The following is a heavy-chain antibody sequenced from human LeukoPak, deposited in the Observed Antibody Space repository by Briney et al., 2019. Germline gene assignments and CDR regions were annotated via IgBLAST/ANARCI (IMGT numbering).Heavy chain of an antibody. J-gene: IGHJ3*02. CDR3: ARVSTLAAAYDFWSGYYRDAFDI. CDR2: IYSGGST. CDR1: GFTVSSNY. D-gene: IGHD3-3*01. Sequence: GGSLRLSCAASGFTVSSNYMSWVRQAPGKGLEWVSVIYSGGSTYYADSVKGRFTISRDNSKNTLYLQMNSLRAEDTAVYYCARVSTLAAAYDFWSGYYRDAFDIWGQGTMVTVSS. V-gene: IGHV3-53*01.